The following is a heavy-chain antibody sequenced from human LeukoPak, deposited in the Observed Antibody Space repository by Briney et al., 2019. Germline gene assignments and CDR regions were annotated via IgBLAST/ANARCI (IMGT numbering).Heavy chain of an antibody. CDR3: ARYPSGGGYYFDY. J-gene: IGHJ4*02. CDR2: ISSSSSYI. V-gene: IGHV3-21*01. D-gene: IGHD3-10*01. Sequence: GGSLRLSRAASGFTFSSYSMNWVRQAPGKGLEWVSSISSSSSYIYYADSVKGRFTISRDNAKNSLYLQMNSLRAEDTAVYYCARYPSGGGYYFDYWGQGTLVTVSS. CDR1: GFTFSSYS.